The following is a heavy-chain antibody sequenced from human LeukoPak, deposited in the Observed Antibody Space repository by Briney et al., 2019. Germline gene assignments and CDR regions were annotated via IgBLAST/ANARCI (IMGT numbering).Heavy chain of an antibody. J-gene: IGHJ1*01. CDR3: ARGARWWQH. CDR1: GGSMSGYY. D-gene: IGHD2-8*02. CDR2: IYYTGKT. V-gene: IGHV4-59*01. Sequence: ETLSLTCTVSGGSMSGYYWSWLRQPPGKGLEWIAYIYYTGKTNHNPSLNSRVTISLDTSKNQFSLNFNSVTAADTAVYYCARGARWWQHWGQGTLVTVSS.